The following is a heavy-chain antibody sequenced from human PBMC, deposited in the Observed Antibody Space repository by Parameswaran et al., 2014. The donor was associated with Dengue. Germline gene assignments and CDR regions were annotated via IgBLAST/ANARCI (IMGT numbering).Heavy chain of an antibody. D-gene: IGHD5-18*01. V-gene: IGHV1-69*01. Sequence: SWVRQAPGQGLEWMGGIIPIFGTANYAQKFQGRVTITADESTSTAYMELSSLRSEDTAVYYCASSPPLLVDTAMVSSAYYYYGMDVWGQGTTVTVSS. CDR2: IIPIFGTA. CDR3: ASSPPLLVDTAMVSSAYYYYGMDV. J-gene: IGHJ6*02.